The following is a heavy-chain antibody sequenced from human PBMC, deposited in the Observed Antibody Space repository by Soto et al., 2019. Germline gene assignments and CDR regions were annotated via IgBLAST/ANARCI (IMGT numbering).Heavy chain of an antibody. CDR1: GFTFSSYA. J-gene: IGHJ3*02. V-gene: IGHV3-64*01. CDR3: ARQGGYDILTYALDI. D-gene: IGHD3-9*01. Sequence: GGSLRLSCAASGFTFSSYAMHWVRQAPGKGLEYVSTISSNGGSTYYANSVKGRFTISRDNSKNMLYLQMGSLRADDMAVYYCARQGGYDILTYALDIWGQGTMVTVSS. CDR2: ISSNGGST.